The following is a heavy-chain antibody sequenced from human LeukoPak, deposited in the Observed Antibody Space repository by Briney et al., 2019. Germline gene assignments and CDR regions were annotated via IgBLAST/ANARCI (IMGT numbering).Heavy chain of an antibody. J-gene: IGHJ4*02. D-gene: IGHD6-6*01. CDR3: AKDRTTAARIFDY. Sequence: GGSLRLSCAASGFTFSSYAMSWVRQAPGKGLEWVSGISGSGGGTTYYTDSVKGRFTISRDNPKNTLYLQMNSLRVEDTAVYYCAKDRTTAARIFDYWGQGTRATVSS. V-gene: IGHV3-23*01. CDR2: ISGSGGGTT. CDR1: GFTFSSYA.